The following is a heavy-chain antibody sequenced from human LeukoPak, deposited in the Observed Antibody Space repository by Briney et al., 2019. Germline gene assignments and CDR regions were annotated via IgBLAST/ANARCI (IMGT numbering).Heavy chain of an antibody. CDR3: ARLDDYGVLFDY. J-gene: IGHJ4*02. D-gene: IGHD4-17*01. Sequence: PGGSLRLSCAASGFIFNSYAMHWVRQAPGRGLEYVSAISSNGGSTYYANSVKGRFTISRDNSKNTLYLQMNSLRAEDTAVYYCARLDDYGVLFDYWGQGTLVTVSS. V-gene: IGHV3-64*01. CDR1: GFIFNSYA. CDR2: ISSNGGST.